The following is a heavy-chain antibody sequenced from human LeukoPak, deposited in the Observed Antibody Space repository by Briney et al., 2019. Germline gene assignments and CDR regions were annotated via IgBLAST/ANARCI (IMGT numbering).Heavy chain of an antibody. D-gene: IGHD3-9*01. J-gene: IGHJ4*02. CDR3: ARVTLSVLRCFDWLFLNFDY. V-gene: IGHV3-7*01. CDR1: GFTFSSYW. CDR2: IKQDGSEK. Sequence: GGSLRLSCAASGFTFSSYWMSWVRQAPGKGLEWVANIKQDGSEKYYVDSVKGRFTISRDNAKNSLYLQMNSLRAEDTAVYYCARVTLSVLRCFDWLFLNFDYWGQGTLVTVSS.